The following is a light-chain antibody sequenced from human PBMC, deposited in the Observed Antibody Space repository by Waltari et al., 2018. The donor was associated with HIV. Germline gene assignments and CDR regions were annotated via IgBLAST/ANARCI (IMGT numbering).Light chain of an antibody. J-gene: IGKJ1*01. V-gene: IGKV3-15*01. CDR1: QSVRYK. Sequence: IVMTQSPASLSVSPGERASLSCRASQSVRYKLAWYQQKPGQAPRLRIYGASIRATGIPARFSGSGSGTDFSLTISSLQSEDSAVYYCQQYNTWWTFGQGTKVEFK. CDR3: QQYNTWWT. CDR2: GAS.